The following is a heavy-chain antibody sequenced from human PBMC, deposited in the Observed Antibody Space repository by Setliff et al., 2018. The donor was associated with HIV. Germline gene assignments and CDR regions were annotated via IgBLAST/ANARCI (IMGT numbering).Heavy chain of an antibody. Sequence: SETLSLTCAVYGGSFSGYYWSWIRQSPGKGLEWIEEINHSGSTNYNPSLKSRVTILGDTSKNQFSLKLSSVTAADTAVYYCARRAGSDYFTRFDYWGQGTLVTVSS. V-gene: IGHV4-34*01. CDR3: ARRAGSDYFTRFDY. D-gene: IGHD3-10*01. CDR1: GGSFSGYY. CDR2: INHSGST. J-gene: IGHJ4*02.